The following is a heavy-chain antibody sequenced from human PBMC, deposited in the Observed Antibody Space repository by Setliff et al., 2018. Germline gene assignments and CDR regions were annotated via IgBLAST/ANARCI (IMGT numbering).Heavy chain of an antibody. CDR2: MYYSGDT. V-gene: IGHV4-59*08. D-gene: IGHD5-18*01. Sequence: SETLSLTCTVSGGSVRGYYWSWIRQPPGKGLEWIGYMYYSGDTNYNPSLKSRVTISVDTSKNQFSLELRSVTAADTAVYYCARLPPLHTPMALTFDYWGQGILITVSS. CDR3: ARLPPLHTPMALTFDY. CDR1: GGSVRGYY. J-gene: IGHJ4*02.